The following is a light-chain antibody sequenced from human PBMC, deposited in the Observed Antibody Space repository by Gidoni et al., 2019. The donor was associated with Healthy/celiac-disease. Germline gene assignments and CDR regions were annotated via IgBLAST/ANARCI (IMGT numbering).Light chain of an antibody. J-gene: IGKJ4*01. V-gene: IGKV3-11*01. CDR2: DAS. CDR3: QQRSNWPPNT. CDR1: QSVSSY. Sequence: EIVLTQSPATLSLSPGERATLSCRASQSVSSYFAWYQQKPGQAPRLLIYDASNRATGIPARCSGSGSGTDFTLTISSLEPEDFSVYYCQQRSNWPPNTFGGGTKVEIK.